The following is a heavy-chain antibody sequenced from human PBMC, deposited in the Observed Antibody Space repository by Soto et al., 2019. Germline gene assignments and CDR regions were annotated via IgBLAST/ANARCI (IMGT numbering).Heavy chain of an antibody. CDR3: ARDGEWLSQAGAAFDI. J-gene: IGHJ3*02. CDR2: IWYDGSNK. Sequence: GGSLTLSCAASGFPFSSYGMHWVRQAPGKGLEWVAVIWYDGSNKYYADSVKGRFTISRDNSKNTLYLQMNSLRAEDTAVYYCARDGEWLSQAGAAFDIWGQGTMVTVSS. CDR1: GFPFSSYG. V-gene: IGHV3-33*01. D-gene: IGHD3-3*01.